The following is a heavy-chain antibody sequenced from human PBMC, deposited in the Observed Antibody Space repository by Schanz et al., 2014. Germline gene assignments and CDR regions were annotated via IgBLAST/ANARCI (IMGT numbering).Heavy chain of an antibody. Sequence: QVQLVQSEAEVKKPGSSMKVSCKASRSTFSSYTISWVRQAPGQGLEWMGRIIPILGIANYAQNFQGRVTITADKSTSTAYMELTSLRSEDTAVYYCAGTYCSSTSCYTGYYYMDVWGKGTTVTVSS. J-gene: IGHJ6*03. D-gene: IGHD2-2*02. CDR2: IIPILGIA. V-gene: IGHV1-69*02. CDR1: RSTFSSYT. CDR3: AGTYCSSTSCYTGYYYMDV.